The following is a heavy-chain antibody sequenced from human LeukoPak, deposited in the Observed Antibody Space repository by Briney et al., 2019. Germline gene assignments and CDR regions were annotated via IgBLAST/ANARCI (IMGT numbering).Heavy chain of an antibody. Sequence: ASVKVSCKASGYTFTSYGISWVGQAPGQGLEWMGWISAYNGNTNCAQKLQGRVTMTTETSTSTAYMELRSLRSDDTAVYCCARVSKGEYYYDYWGQGTLVTVSS. J-gene: IGHJ4*02. V-gene: IGHV1-18*01. CDR2: ISAYNGNT. D-gene: IGHD3-10*01. CDR3: ARVSKGEYYYDY. CDR1: GYTFTSYG.